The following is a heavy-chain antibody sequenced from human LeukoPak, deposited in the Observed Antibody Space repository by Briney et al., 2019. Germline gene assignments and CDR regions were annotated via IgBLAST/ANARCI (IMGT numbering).Heavy chain of an antibody. CDR1: GFTFSSYS. CDR3: ARVPVLLWFGELSGYYYYGMDV. CDR2: ISSSSSYI. Sequence: GGSLRLSCAASGFTFSSYSMNWVRQAPGKGLEWVSSISSSSSYIYYADSVKGRFTISRDNAKNSLYLQMNSLRAEDTAVYYCARVPVLLWFGELSGYYYYGMDVWGQGTTVTVSS. J-gene: IGHJ6*02. V-gene: IGHV3-21*01. D-gene: IGHD3-10*01.